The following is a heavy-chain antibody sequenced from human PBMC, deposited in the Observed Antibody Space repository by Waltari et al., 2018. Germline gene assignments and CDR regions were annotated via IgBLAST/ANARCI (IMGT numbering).Heavy chain of an antibody. CDR2: IYMSGST. CDR1: GESLSSVRYY. V-gene: IGHV4-61*02. CDR3: ASNRLIAPGVFDS. Sequence: QVQLQESGPGLVKPSQTLSLTCTRFGESLSSVRYYWSWMRQPAGKGLEWLGRIYMSGSTNYNPSLRGRVTLSEDTSKNQFSLRLTSVTAADTAVYYCASNRLIAPGVFDSWGQGTLVTVSS. D-gene: IGHD2-8*01. J-gene: IGHJ4*02.